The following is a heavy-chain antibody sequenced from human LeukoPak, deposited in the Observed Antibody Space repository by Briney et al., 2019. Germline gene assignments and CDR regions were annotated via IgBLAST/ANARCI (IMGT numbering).Heavy chain of an antibody. CDR2: INHSGST. Sequence: SETLSLTCAVYGGSFSGYYWSWIRQPPGKGLEWIGEINHSGSTNYNPSLKSRVTISVDTSKNQFSLKLSSVTAADTAVYYCARANLWPSYYFDYWGQGTLVTVSS. V-gene: IGHV4-34*01. D-gene: IGHD3-10*01. CDR3: ARANLWPSYYFDY. CDR1: GGSFSGYY. J-gene: IGHJ4*02.